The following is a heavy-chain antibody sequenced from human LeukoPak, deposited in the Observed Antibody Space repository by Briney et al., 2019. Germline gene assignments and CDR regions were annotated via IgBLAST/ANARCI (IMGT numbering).Heavy chain of an antibody. CDR3: ARAYADSGDYEAC. V-gene: IGHV3-23*01. Sequence: GGSLRLSCAASGFTFSSYEMNWVRQAPGKGLEWVSAIGGSGSRRYHADSVKGRFTISRDNSRNTLYLQMNSLRAEDTAVYYCARAYADSGDYEACWGQGTLVTVSS. D-gene: IGHD4-17*01. J-gene: IGHJ4*02. CDR1: GFTFSSYE. CDR2: IGGSGSRR.